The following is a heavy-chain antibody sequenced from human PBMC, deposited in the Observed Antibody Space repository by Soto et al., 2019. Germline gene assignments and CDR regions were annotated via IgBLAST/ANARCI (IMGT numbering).Heavy chain of an antibody. V-gene: IGHV2-5*02. CDR1: GFSLSTSGVG. Sequence: QITLKESGPTLVKPTQTLTLTCTFSGFSLSTSGVGVGWIRQPPGKALEWLALIYWDDDKRYSPSLKSRLTITKDTSKNQEVLTMTNMDPVDTATYYCAHGGCLPGTTLYYFDYWGQGTLVTVSS. D-gene: IGHD1-26*01. CDR2: IYWDDDK. CDR3: AHGGCLPGTTLYYFDY. J-gene: IGHJ4*02.